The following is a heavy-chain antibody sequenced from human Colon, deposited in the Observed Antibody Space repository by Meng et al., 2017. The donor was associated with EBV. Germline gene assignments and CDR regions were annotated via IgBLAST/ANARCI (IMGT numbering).Heavy chain of an antibody. Sequence: QGQLVQSGSELKNPGASVKVSCKASGYTFTNYYMHWVRQAPGQGLEWMGVINPSGGSTNYAQKFQGRVTMTSDTSTTTVYMDLSSLRSEDTAVYYCARVSKGGSYRFDPWGQGTLVTVSS. CDR2: INPSGGST. D-gene: IGHD1-26*01. CDR1: GYTFTNYY. V-gene: IGHV1-46*03. CDR3: ARVSKGGSYRFDP. J-gene: IGHJ5*02.